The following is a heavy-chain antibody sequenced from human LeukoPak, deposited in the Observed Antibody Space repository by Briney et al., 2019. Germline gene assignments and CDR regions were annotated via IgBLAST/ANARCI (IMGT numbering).Heavy chain of an antibody. CDR2: LYYNSSYI. Sequence: GSLRPFRAAPGFIFRYYNINRVRPAPREGLGWVLFLYYNSSYIYYADSVKGRFTISRDNAKNSLYLQMNSLRAEDTAVYYCAREDSGYDSPSSYYYYDMDVWGQGTTVTVSS. D-gene: IGHD5-12*01. CDR3: AREDSGYDSPSSYYYYDMDV. V-gene: IGHV3-21*01. J-gene: IGHJ6*02. CDR1: GFIFRYYN.